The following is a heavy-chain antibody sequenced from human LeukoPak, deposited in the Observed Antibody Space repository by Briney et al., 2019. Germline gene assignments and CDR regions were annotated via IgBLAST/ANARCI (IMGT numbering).Heavy chain of an antibody. CDR2: ISSGSSYI. CDR1: GFTFTTYS. Sequence: PGGSLRLSCAASGFTFTTYSMNWVRQAPGKGLEWVSSISSGSSYIYYADSAKSRFTISRDNAKNSLYLQMNSLRAEDTAVYYCARVHCSSTSCGMDVWGQGTTVTVSS. J-gene: IGHJ6*02. V-gene: IGHV3-21*01. CDR3: ARVHCSSTSCGMDV. D-gene: IGHD2-2*01.